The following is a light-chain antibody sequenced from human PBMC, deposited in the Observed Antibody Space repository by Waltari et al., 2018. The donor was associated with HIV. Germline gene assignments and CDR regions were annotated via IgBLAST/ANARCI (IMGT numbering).Light chain of an antibody. CDR3: ASYTVSGSLV. J-gene: IGLJ3*02. V-gene: IGLV2-14*03. Sequence: QSALTQPPSVSEFPGQSIAIACTGSSSDVGGYNHVSWYQKPPGKAPKLILYDVNYRPSGVSYRFSGSKSGNSASLTISGLQVDDEADYFCASYTVSGSLVFGGPTTLTVL. CDR2: DVN. CDR1: SSDVGGYNH.